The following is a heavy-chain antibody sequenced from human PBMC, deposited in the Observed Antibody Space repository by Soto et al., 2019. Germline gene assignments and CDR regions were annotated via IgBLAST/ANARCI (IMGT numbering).Heavy chain of an antibody. J-gene: IGHJ5*02. CDR3: ARHARGITMVRGVYPNWFDP. CDR1: GGSISSSSYY. V-gene: IGHV4-39*01. CDR2: IYYSGST. D-gene: IGHD3-10*01. Sequence: SETLSLTCTVSGGSISSSSYYWGWIRQPPGKGLEWIGSIYYSGSTYYNPSLKSRVTISVDTSKNQFSLKLSSVTAADTAVYYCARHARGITMVRGVYPNWFDPWGQGTLVTVSS.